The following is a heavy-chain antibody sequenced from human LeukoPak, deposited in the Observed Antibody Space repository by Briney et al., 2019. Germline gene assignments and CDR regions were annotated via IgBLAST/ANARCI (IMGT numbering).Heavy chain of an antibody. Sequence: SETLSLTCAVYGGSFSGYYWSWIRQPPGKGLEWIGEINHSGSTNYNPSLKSRVTISVDTSKNQFSLKLSSVTAADTAVYYCARVAPFFVSRVGVGPATQYSSSWYSPRDYYYYMDVWGKGTTVTVSS. CDR1: GGSFSGYY. CDR2: INHSGST. D-gene: IGHD6-13*01. J-gene: IGHJ6*03. V-gene: IGHV4-34*01. CDR3: ARVAPFFVSRVGVGPATQYSSSWYSPRDYYYYMDV.